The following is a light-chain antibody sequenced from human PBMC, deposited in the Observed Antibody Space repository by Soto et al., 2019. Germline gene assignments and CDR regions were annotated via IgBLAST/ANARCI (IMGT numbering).Light chain of an antibody. Sequence: EIVMTQSPATLSVSPGERATLSCRASQSIGSSLAWYQQKPGQTPRLLIYGTSIRATGIPARVSGSGSGTEFTLTISSLQSEDFAVYYCQHYNNWALTFGGGTKVEIK. CDR1: QSIGSS. V-gene: IGKV3-15*01. J-gene: IGKJ4*01. CDR2: GTS. CDR3: QHYNNWALT.